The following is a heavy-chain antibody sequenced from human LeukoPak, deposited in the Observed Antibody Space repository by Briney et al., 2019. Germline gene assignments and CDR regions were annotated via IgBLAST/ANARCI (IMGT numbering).Heavy chain of an antibody. V-gene: IGHV1-18*01. Sequence: ASVKVSCKASGYTFTSYGISWVRQAPGQGLEWMGWISAYNGNTNYAQKLQGRVTMTTDTSTSTAYMELSSLRSEDTAVYYCARSGGRSSSWEFDYWGQGTLVTVSS. CDR3: ARSGGRSSSWEFDY. D-gene: IGHD6-13*01. CDR2: ISAYNGNT. J-gene: IGHJ4*02. CDR1: GYTFTSYG.